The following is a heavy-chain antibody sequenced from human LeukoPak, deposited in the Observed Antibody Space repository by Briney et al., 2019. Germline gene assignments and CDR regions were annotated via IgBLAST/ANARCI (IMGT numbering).Heavy chain of an antibody. D-gene: IGHD3-10*02. V-gene: IGHV3-21*01. Sequence: RSGGSLRLSCAASGFTFSSYSMNWVRQAPGKGLEWVSSISSSSSYIYYADSVKGRFTISRDNAKNSLYLQMNSLRAEDTAVYYCARSSPLSSRFSSYYYGMDVWGQGTTVTVSS. CDR2: ISSSSSYI. CDR1: GFTFSSYS. J-gene: IGHJ6*02. CDR3: ARSSPLSSRFSSYYYGMDV.